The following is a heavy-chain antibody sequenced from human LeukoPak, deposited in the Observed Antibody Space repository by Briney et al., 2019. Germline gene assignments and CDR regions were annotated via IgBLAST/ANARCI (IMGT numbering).Heavy chain of an antibody. Sequence: GGSLRLSCAASGFTFSSYAMSWVRQASGKGLEWVSAISGSGGSTYYADSVKGRFTISRDNSKNTLYLQMNSLRAEDTAVYYCAKQQRGYSYGYGDFDYWGQGTLVTVSS. CDR3: AKQQRGYSYGYGDFDY. CDR2: ISGSGGST. CDR1: GFTFSSYA. D-gene: IGHD5-18*01. V-gene: IGHV3-23*01. J-gene: IGHJ4*02.